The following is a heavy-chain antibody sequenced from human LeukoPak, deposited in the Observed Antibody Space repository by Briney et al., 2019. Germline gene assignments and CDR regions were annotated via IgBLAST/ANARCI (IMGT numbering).Heavy chain of an antibody. CDR2: INPRGST. CDR3: ARRRLGYYFDY. Sequence: SETLSLTCGVYGGSFSGYYWSWIRQPPGKGLEWIGEINPRGSTNYNPSLKSRVTLSADTSKNQFPLTLNSVTAADTAVYYCARRRLGYYFDYWGQGTLVTVSS. D-gene: IGHD5-24*01. CDR1: GGSFSGYY. J-gene: IGHJ4*02. V-gene: IGHV4-34*01.